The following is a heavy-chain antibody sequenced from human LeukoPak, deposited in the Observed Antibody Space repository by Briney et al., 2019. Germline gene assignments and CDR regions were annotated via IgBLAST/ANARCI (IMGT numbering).Heavy chain of an antibody. V-gene: IGHV1-8*01. CDR1: GYTFTSYD. D-gene: IGHD6-19*01. J-gene: IGHJ5*02. Sequence: ASVTVSCTASGYTFTSYDINWVRQATGQGLEWMGWMNPNSGNTGYAQKFQGRVTMTRNTSISTAYMELSSLRSEDTAVYYCARVSSGWTNNWFDPWGQGTLVTVSS. CDR3: ARVSSGWTNNWFDP. CDR2: MNPNSGNT.